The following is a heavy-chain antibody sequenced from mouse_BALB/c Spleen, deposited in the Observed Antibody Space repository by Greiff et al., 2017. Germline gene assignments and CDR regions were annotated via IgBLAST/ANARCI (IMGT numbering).Heavy chain of an antibody. D-gene: IGHD2-10*02. CDR1: GFSLTGYG. V-gene: IGHV2-6-7*01. J-gene: IGHJ3*01. CDR2: IWGDGST. CDR3: ARVVWSTPGWFAY. Sequence: VKLVESGPGLVAPSQSLSITCTVSGFSLTGYGVNWVRQPPGKGLERLGMIWGDGSTDYNSALKSRLSISKDNSKSQVFLKMNSLQTDDTARYYCARVVWSTPGWFAYWGQGTLVTVSA.